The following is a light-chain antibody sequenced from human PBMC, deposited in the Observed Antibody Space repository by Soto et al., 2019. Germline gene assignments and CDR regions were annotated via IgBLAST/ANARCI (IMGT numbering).Light chain of an antibody. J-gene: IGKJ1*01. CDR2: DVS. V-gene: IGKV1-5*01. CDR1: QSISSW. CDR3: QQYNSYWT. Sequence: DIQMTQSPSTLSASVGDRVTITCRASQSISSWLAWYQQKPGKAPKLLIYDVSSLESGVPSRFSGSGSGTEFTLTFSSLQPDDFATYYCQQYNSYWTFGQGTKV.